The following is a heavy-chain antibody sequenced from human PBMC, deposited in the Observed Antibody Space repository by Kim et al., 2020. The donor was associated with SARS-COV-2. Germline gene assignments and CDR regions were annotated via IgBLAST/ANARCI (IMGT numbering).Heavy chain of an antibody. Sequence: VKGRFTISRDNSKNTLYLQMNSLRAEDTAVYYCAKPPTVTPHYYYYGMDVWGQGTTVTVSS. V-gene: IGHV3-23*01. CDR3: AKPPTVTPHYYYYGMDV. J-gene: IGHJ6*02. D-gene: IGHD4-17*01.